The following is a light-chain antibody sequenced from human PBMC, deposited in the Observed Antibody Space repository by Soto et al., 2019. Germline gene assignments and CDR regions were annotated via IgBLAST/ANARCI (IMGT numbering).Light chain of an antibody. CDR2: LAS. CDR1: HSLMFIVGRNY. Sequence: VMTQSPLFLPVTPGEPSAVSCRSSHSLMFIVGRNYLDWFLQKPGQSPQLLIYLASNRAAGVPDRFSGSGSGTEFTLKISKVEAEDVGVYYCMQSLQTPPWTFGPGTKVDIK. V-gene: IGKV2-28*01. CDR3: MQSLQTPPWT. J-gene: IGKJ1*01.